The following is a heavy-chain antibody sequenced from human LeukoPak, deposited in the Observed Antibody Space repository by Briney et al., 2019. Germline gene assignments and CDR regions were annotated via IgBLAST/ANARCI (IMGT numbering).Heavy chain of an antibody. CDR3: AREQEYSSSPDAFDI. CDR2: IYTSGST. V-gene: IGHV4-61*02. D-gene: IGHD6-6*01. CDR1: GGSISSSSYY. J-gene: IGHJ3*02. Sequence: SETLSLTCTVSGGSISSSSYYWSWIRQPAGRGREGIGRIYTSGSTNYNPSLKSRVTMSVDTAKNQFSLKVSSVTAADTAVYYCAREQEYSSSPDAFDIWGQGTMVTVSS.